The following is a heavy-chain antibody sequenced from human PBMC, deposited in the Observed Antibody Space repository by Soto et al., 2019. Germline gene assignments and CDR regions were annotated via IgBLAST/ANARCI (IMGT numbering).Heavy chain of an antibody. CDR2: IIPIFGTA. V-gene: IGHV1-69*13. CDR1: GGTFSSYA. CDR3: ARDRIAAAGPYFDY. D-gene: IGHD6-13*01. Sequence: SVKVSCKASGGTFSSYAISWVRQATGQGLEWMGGIIPIFGTANYAQKFQGRVTITADESTSTAYMELSSLRSEDTAVYYCARDRIAAAGPYFDYWGQGTLVTVSS. J-gene: IGHJ4*02.